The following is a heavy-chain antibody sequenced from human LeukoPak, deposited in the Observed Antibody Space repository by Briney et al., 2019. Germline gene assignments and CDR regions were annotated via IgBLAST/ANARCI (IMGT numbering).Heavy chain of an antibody. CDR1: GFTFSSYA. Sequence: GRSLRLSCAASGFTFSSYAMHWVRQAPGKGLEWVTVISYDGSNKYYADSVKGRFTISRDNSKNTLYLQMNSLRAEDTAVYYCARDAAAYCGGDCYPPLDYWGQGTLITVSS. CDR3: ARDAAAYCGGDCYPPLDY. J-gene: IGHJ4*02. D-gene: IGHD2-21*02. V-gene: IGHV3-30-3*01. CDR2: ISYDGSNK.